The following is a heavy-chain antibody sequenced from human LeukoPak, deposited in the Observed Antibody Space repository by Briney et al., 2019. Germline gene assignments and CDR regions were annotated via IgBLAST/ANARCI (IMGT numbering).Heavy chain of an antibody. CDR1: GFTFRSYW. CDR3: AESSGYYSSFDY. Sequence: GRSLRLSCPASGFTFRSYWMHWVRQAPGKGLVSVSRTNSDRNGTSYADSGKGRFTISRDNAKNTLYLQMNSLRAEDTAVYYCAESSGYYSSFDYWGQGTLVTVSS. D-gene: IGHD3-22*01. J-gene: IGHJ4*02. V-gene: IGHV3-74*01. CDR2: TNSDRNGT.